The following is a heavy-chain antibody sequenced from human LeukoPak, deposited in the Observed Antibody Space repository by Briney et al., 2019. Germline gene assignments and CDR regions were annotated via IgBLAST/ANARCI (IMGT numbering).Heavy chain of an antibody. CDR1: GGTFSSYT. J-gene: IGHJ4*02. Sequence: SVKVSCKASGGTFSSYTISWVRQAPGQGLEWMGRITPILGIANYAQKFQGRVTITADKSTSTAYMELSSLRSGDTAVYYCARDSNNYDSSGYSSDYWGQGTLVTVSS. CDR3: ARDSNNYDSSGYSSDY. CDR2: ITPILGIA. V-gene: IGHV1-69*02. D-gene: IGHD3-22*01.